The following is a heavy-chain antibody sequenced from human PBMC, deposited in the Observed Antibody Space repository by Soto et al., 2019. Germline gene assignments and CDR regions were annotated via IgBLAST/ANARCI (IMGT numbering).Heavy chain of an antibody. Sequence: GGSLRLSCAASGFTFSSYAMSWVRQAPGKGLEWVSAISGSGGSTYYADSVKGRFTISRDNSKNTLYLQMNSLRAEDNAVYYCAGPFLGYCSSTSCYYDQYFQHWGQGTLVTVSS. CDR1: GFTFSSYA. CDR2: ISGSGGST. CDR3: AGPFLGYCSSTSCYYDQYFQH. J-gene: IGHJ1*01. D-gene: IGHD2-2*01. V-gene: IGHV3-23*01.